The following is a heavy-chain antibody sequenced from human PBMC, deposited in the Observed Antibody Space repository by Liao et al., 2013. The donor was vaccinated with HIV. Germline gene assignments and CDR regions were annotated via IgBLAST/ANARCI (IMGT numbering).Heavy chain of an antibody. CDR2: ISYSGST. CDR3: ARDVGKVDYYDSSGYPYNWFVP. CDR1: GGSISSHY. J-gene: IGHJ5*02. Sequence: QVQLQESGPGLAKPSETLSLTCTVSGGSISSHYWSWIRQPPGKGLEWIGYISYSGSTKNNPSLKSRVTISVDTSKNQFSLKLSAVTAADTAVYYCARDVGKVDYYDSSGYPYNWFVPLGAEGTRRSPSPQ. V-gene: IGHV4-59*11. D-gene: IGHD3-22*01.